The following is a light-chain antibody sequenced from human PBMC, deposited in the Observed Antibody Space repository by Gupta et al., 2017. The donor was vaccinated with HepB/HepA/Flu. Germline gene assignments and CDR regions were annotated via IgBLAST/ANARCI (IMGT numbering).Light chain of an antibody. CDR2: LGS. CDR3: IQARQTPFT. V-gene: IGKV2-28*01. Sequence: DIVMTQSPLSLPVTPGEPASISGRSSQSLLHSNGYNYMDWYLQKTGQSPQLLIYLGSNRASGVPDRFIGSRACTDDTLKITRGEADDVCVYYYIQARQTPFTFGQGTRLEIK. J-gene: IGKJ5*01. CDR1: QSLLHSNGYNY.